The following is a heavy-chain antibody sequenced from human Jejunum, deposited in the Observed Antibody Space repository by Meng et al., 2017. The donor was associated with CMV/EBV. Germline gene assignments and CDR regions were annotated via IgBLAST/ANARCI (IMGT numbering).Heavy chain of an antibody. CDR2: IAASSCLT. Sequence: SGFLFSNYAMSWVRQAPGKGLEWVSSIAASSCLTYYADSVKGRFTISRDNSKNTVFLQMNSLRAEDTATYYCAKVSSPRTTNQYQVDYWGQGTLVTVSS. CDR3: AKVSSPRTTNQYQVDY. CDR1: GFLFSNYA. V-gene: IGHV3-23*01. J-gene: IGHJ4*02. D-gene: IGHD2-2*01.